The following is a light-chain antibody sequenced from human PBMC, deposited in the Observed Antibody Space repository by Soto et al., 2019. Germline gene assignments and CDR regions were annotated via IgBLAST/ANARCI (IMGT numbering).Light chain of an antibody. CDR1: QSVSSSF. J-gene: IGKJ5*01. Sequence: EIVLTQSPGTLSLSPGERATLSCRASQSVSSSFFAWYQQKPGQAPRLLIYGASSRATGIPDRFSGSGSGTDFTLTSSRLEPEDFAVYYCQQDGSSPPFTFGQGTRLEIK. V-gene: IGKV3-20*01. CDR2: GAS. CDR3: QQDGSSPPFT.